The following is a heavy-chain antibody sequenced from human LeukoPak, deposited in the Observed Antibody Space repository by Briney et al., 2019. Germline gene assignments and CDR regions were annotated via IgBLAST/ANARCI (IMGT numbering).Heavy chain of an antibody. Sequence: TSETLSLTCAVYGGSFSGYYWSWIRQPPGKGLEWIGEINHSGSTNYNPSLKSRVTISVDTSKNQFSLKLSSVTAADTAVYYCARSDIVATVIDYWGQGTLVTVSS. CDR3: ARSDIVATVIDY. J-gene: IGHJ4*02. V-gene: IGHV4-34*01. CDR2: INHSGST. CDR1: GGSFSGYY. D-gene: IGHD5-12*01.